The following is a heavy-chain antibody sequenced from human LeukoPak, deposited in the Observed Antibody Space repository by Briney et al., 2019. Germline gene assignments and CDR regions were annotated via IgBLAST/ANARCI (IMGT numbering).Heavy chain of an antibody. V-gene: IGHV3-48*01. CDR1: GFSLSDYN. CDR3: AAKGNGYTGTYVFAH. J-gene: IGHJ4*02. D-gene: IGHD5-12*01. CDR2: ISTISATI. Sequence: GGSLRLSCAASGFSLSDYNMNWVRQAPGKGLEWISYISTISATIHYADSVKGRATISRDNANNSLFLQMDSLRAEDTAVYYCAAKGNGYTGTYVFAHWGRGTLVTVSS.